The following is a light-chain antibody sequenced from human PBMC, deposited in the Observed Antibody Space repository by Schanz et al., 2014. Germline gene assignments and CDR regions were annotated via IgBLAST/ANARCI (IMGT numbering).Light chain of an antibody. J-gene: IGLJ3*02. Sequence: QAVVTQEPSLTVSPGGTVTLTCGSSTGAVTSGHYPYWFQQKPGQAPWTLIYDTSIKHSWTPARFSGSLLGGKAALTLSGAQPEDEAEYYCSLYYSGARVFGGGTKLTVL. CDR2: DTS. V-gene: IGLV7-46*01. CDR1: TGAVTSGHY. CDR3: SLYYSGARV.